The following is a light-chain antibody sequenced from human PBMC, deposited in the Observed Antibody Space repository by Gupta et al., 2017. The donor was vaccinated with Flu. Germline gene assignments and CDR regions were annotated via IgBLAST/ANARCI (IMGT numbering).Light chain of an antibody. CDR3: NSRDSSGTHL. Sequence: SSELTQDPAVSVALGQTVRITCQGDSLRSYYASWYQQKPGQAPVLVIYDKNNRPSGIPDRFSGSSSGNTASLTITGAQAEDEADYYCNSRDSSGTHLFGGGTKLTVL. V-gene: IGLV3-19*01. CDR2: DKN. CDR1: SLRSYY. J-gene: IGLJ2*01.